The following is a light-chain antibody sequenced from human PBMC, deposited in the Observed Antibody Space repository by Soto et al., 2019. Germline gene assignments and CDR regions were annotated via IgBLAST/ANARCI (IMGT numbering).Light chain of an antibody. CDR1: SSDVGGYNY. Sequence: QSALTQPASVSGSPGQSITISCTGTSSDVGGYNYVSWYQHHPGKAPKVMIYEISNRPSGVSNRFSGSKSGNTASLTIYGLQAEDEADYFCSSYTSSSTRVFGTGTKVTVL. CDR3: SSYTSSSTRV. J-gene: IGLJ1*01. CDR2: EIS. V-gene: IGLV2-14*01.